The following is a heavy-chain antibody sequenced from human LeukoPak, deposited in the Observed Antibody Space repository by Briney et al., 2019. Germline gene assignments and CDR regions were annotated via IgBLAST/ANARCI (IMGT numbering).Heavy chain of an antibody. V-gene: IGHV4-39*07. CDR3: ARAGAAAGEYFQH. J-gene: IGHJ1*01. CDR2: IYYSGST. CDR1: GGSISSSSYY. D-gene: IGHD6-13*01. Sequence: PSETLSLTCTVSGGSISSSSYYWGWIRQPPGKGLEWIGSIYYSGSTYYNPSLKSRVTISVDTSKNQFSLKLSSVTAADTAVYYCARAGAAAGEYFQHWGQGTLVTVSS.